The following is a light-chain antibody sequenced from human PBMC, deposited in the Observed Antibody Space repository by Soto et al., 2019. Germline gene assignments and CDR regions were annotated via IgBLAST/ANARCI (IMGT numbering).Light chain of an antibody. J-gene: IGLJ1*01. V-gene: IGLV2-23*01. CDR1: SSDVGSYNL. Sequence: QSALTQPASVSGSPGQSITISCTGTSSDVGSYNLVSWYQQHPGKAPKLMIYEGSKRPSGVSNRFSGSKSGNTASLTISGLQAEDEADYYCCSYAGSSPGVFGTGTKVTV. CDR3: CSYAGSSPGV. CDR2: EGS.